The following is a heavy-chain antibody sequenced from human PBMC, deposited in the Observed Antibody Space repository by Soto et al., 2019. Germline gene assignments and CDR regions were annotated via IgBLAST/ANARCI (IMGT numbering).Heavy chain of an antibody. Sequence: TLSLTCTVSGGSISSGNYYWNWIRQPPGKGLEWIGYIYYSGSTYYNPSLKSRITISVDTSKNQFSLKLSSVTAADTAVYYCARATVVTPRYFDYWGQGTLVTVSS. V-gene: IGHV4-30-4*01. CDR2: IYYSGST. CDR3: ARATVVTPRYFDY. J-gene: IGHJ4*02. D-gene: IGHD4-17*01. CDR1: GGSISSGNYY.